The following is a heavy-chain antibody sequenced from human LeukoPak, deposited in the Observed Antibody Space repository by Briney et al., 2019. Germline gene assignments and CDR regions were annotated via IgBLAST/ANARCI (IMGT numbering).Heavy chain of an antibody. Sequence: PSETLSLTCTVSGGSISSYYWGWIRQPPGKGLEWIGYVYYSGSTNYKPSLKSRVTISVDTSKNQFSLKLSSVTAADTAVYYCARGGYYGSGNDFRFDPWGQGTLVTVSS. CDR2: VYYSGST. D-gene: IGHD3-10*01. J-gene: IGHJ5*02. V-gene: IGHV4-59*01. CDR1: GGSISSYY. CDR3: ARGGYYGSGNDFRFDP.